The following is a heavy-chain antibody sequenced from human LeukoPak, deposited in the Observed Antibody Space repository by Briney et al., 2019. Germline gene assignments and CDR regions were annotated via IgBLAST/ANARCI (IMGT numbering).Heavy chain of an antibody. Sequence: GGSLRLSCAVSGFTFSSYAMSWVRQAPGKGLEWVSAISGSGGSTYYADSVKGRFTISRDNSKNTLYLQMNSLRAEDTAVYYCAKSTPEEYSENSYPEIADYWGQGTPVTVSS. CDR1: GFTFSSYA. V-gene: IGHV3-23*01. J-gene: IGHJ4*02. CDR3: AKSTPEEYSENSYPEIADY. D-gene: IGHD1-26*01. CDR2: ISGSGGST.